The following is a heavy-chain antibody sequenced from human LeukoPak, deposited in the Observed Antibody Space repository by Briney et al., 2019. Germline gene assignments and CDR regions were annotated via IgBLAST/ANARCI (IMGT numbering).Heavy chain of an antibody. Sequence: GGSLRLSCAASGFTFSSYTMNWVRQAPGKGLEWVSSISSSGTYIYYADSVKGRFTISRDNAKNSLYLQMNSLRAGDTAVYYCARDSICTSTSCFNAFDIWGQGTMVTVSS. D-gene: IGHD2-2*01. V-gene: IGHV3-21*01. CDR3: ARDSICTSTSCFNAFDI. J-gene: IGHJ3*02. CDR2: ISSSGTYI. CDR1: GFTFSSYT.